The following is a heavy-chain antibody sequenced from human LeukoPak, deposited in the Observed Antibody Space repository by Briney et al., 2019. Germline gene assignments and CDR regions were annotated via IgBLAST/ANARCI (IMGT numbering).Heavy chain of an antibody. V-gene: IGHV1-69*13. CDR3: ARDYCSGGSCYELDY. D-gene: IGHD2-15*01. J-gene: IGHJ4*02. CDR1: GGTFSSYA. CDR2: IIPIFGTA. Sequence: ASVKVSCKASGGTFSSYAISWVRQAPGQGLEWMGGIIPIFGTANYAQKFQGRVTITADESTSTAYMELRSLRSDDTAVYYCARDYCSGGSCYELDYWGQGTLVTVSS.